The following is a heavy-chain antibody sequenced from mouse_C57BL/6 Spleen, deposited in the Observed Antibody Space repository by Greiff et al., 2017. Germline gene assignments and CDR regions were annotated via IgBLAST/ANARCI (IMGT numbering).Heavy chain of an antibody. J-gene: IGHJ4*01. CDR3: ANLGAMDY. CDR2: LYPGSGNT. V-gene: IGHV1-66*01. Sequence: QVQLQQSGPELVKPGASVKISCKASGYSFTSYYIHWVKQRPGQGLEWIGWLYPGSGNTKYNEKFKGKATLTADTSSSTAYMQLSSLTSEDSAVYYCANLGAMDYWGQGTSVTVSS. CDR1: GYSFTSYY.